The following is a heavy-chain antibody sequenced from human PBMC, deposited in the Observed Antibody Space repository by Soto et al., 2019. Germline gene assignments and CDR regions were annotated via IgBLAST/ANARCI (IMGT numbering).Heavy chain of an antibody. J-gene: IGHJ4*02. Sequence: EVQLVESGGGLAKPGGSLRLSCAASGVILSNTYMDWVRQAPGKGLEWVGRLGRQSDGGTEDYAAPAKGRFTISRDDAKNTLYLQLDSLKSEDAAVYYCVTSGVGVVRLDNWGQGTLVTVSS. CDR3: VTSGVGVVRLDN. CDR2: LGRQSDGGTE. V-gene: IGHV3-15*07. D-gene: IGHD1-26*01. CDR1: GVILSNTY.